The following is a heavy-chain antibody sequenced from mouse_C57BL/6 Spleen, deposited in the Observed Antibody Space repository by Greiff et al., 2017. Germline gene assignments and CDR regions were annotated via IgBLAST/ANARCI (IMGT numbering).Heavy chain of an antibody. CDR2: IWGDGST. V-gene: IGHV2-3*01. Sequence: VHLVESGPGLVAPSQSLSITCTVSGFSLTSYGVSWVRQPPGKGLEWLGVIWGDGSTNYHSALISRLSISKDNTKSQVFLKLNSLQTDDTATYYCAQSTMITTSHYYAMDYWGQGTSVTVSS. D-gene: IGHD2-4*01. CDR1: GFSLTSYG. J-gene: IGHJ4*01. CDR3: AQSTMITTSHYYAMDY.